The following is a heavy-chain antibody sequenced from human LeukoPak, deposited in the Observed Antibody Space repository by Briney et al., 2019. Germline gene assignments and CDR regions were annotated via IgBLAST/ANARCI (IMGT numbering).Heavy chain of an antibody. V-gene: IGHV3-7*01. CDR2: IKQDGSTR. CDR3: ARDQTGSLDY. CDR1: GFTFSNTW. D-gene: IGHD1-26*01. Sequence: GGSLRLSCAASGFTFSNTWMAWVRQAPGKGLEWVANIKQDGSTRHYVDSVKGRFTISRDNAKKSLYLQMNSLRAEDTAVYYCARDQTGSLDYWGQGTLVTVS. J-gene: IGHJ4*02.